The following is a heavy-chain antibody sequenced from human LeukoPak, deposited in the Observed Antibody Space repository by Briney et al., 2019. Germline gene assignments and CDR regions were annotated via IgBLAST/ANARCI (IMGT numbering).Heavy chain of an antibody. D-gene: IGHD6-13*01. CDR3: ARDYSSSWYSLYYFDY. J-gene: IGHJ4*02. Sequence: GASVNVSCKASGYTFTGYYVHWVRQAPGQGLEWMGWINPNSGGTNYAQKFQGRVTMTRDTSISTAYMELSRLRSDDTAVYYCARDYSSSWYSLYYFDYWGQGTLVTVSS. V-gene: IGHV1-2*02. CDR1: GYTFTGYY. CDR2: INPNSGGT.